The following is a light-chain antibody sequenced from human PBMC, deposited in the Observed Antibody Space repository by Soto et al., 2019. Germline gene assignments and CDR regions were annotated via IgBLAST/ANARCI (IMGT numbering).Light chain of an antibody. CDR3: QQRSDWPST. CDR2: DAS. J-gene: IGKJ4*01. CDR1: QSVSRY. V-gene: IGKV3-11*01. Sequence: EIVLTQSTATLSLSPGERATISCRASQSVSRYLAWYQQKPGQAPRLLIYDASNRATGIPARFSGSGSGTDFTLTISSLEPEDFAVYYCQQRSDWPSTFGGGTKVQIK.